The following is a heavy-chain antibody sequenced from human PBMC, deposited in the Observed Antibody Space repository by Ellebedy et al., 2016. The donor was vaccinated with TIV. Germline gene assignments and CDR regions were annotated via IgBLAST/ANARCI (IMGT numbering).Heavy chain of an antibody. Sequence: GESLKISXAASGFTFSSYAMSWVRQAPGKGLEWVSAISGSGGSTYYADSVKGRFTISRDNSKNTLYLQMNSLRAEDTAVYYCANGRGELLYGRKYYFDYWGQGTLVTVSS. CDR1: GFTFSSYA. CDR3: ANGRGELLYGRKYYFDY. D-gene: IGHD3-10*01. CDR2: ISGSGGST. V-gene: IGHV3-23*01. J-gene: IGHJ4*02.